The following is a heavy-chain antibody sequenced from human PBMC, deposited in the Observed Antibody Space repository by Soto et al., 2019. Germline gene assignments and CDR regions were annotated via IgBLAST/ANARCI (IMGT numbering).Heavy chain of an antibody. J-gene: IGHJ4*02. CDR1: GGTFSSYA. CDR3: ARYGGGYYDSSGYYPNFDY. V-gene: IGHV1-69*13. CDR2: IIPIFGTA. D-gene: IGHD3-22*01. Sequence: SVKVYCKASGGTFSSYAISWVRQAPGQGLEWMGGIIPIFGTANYAQKFQGRVTITADESTSTAYMELSSLRSEDTAVYYCARYGGGYYDSSGYYPNFDYWGQGTLVTVSS.